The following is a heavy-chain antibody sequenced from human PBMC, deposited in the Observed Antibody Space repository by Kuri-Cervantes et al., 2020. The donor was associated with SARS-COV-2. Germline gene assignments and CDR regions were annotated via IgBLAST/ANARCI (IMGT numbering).Heavy chain of an antibody. CDR3: ARLPALPWYFDY. V-gene: IGHV4-30-2*01. J-gene: IGHJ4*02. CDR2: IYHSGST. Sequence: LRLSCTVSGGSISSGGYYWSWIRQPPGKGLEWIGYIYHSGSTYYNPSLKSRVTISVDTSKNQFSLKLSSVTAADTAVYYCARLPALPWYFDYWGQGTLVTVSS. CDR1: GGSISSGGYY.